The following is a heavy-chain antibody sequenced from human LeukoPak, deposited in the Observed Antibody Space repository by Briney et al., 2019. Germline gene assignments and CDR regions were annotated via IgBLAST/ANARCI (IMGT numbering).Heavy chain of an antibody. CDR1: DGSISSYY. Sequence: SETLSLTCTVSDGSISSYYWNWIRQPPGKGLECIGYIYYTGSTNYNPSLKSRVTISVDTSKNQFSLKLSSVTAADPAVYYCARDPDYYGSGSRFDYWGQGTLVTVSS. V-gene: IGHV4-59*01. CDR2: IYYTGST. D-gene: IGHD3-10*01. J-gene: IGHJ4*02. CDR3: ARDPDYYGSGSRFDY.